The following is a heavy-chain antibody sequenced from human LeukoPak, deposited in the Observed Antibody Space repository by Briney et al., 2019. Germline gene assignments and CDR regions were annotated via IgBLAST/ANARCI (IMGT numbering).Heavy chain of an antibody. CDR3: AKAPRAAAGTYNGMDV. D-gene: IGHD6-13*01. CDR2: ISGSGGST. Sequence: QPGGSLRLSCAASGFTFSSYAMSWVRQAPGKGLEWVSAISGSGGSTYYADSVKGRFTISKDNSKNTLYLQMTSLRAEDTAVYYCAKAPRAAAGTYNGMDVWGQGTTVTVSS. CDR1: GFTFSSYA. V-gene: IGHV3-23*01. J-gene: IGHJ6*02.